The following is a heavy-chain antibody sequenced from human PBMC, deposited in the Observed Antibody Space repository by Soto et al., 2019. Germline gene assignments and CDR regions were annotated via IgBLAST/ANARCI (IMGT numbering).Heavy chain of an antibody. CDR2: IYWDDDK. CDR3: AHGDGSLGRDWFDP. J-gene: IGHJ5*02. Sequence: QITLKESGPTLVEPTQTLTLTCTFSGFSLTTRGVAVGWVRQPPGKALEWLAVIYWDDDKRYSPSLKYGLTITKDTSKNQVVLTLTNMDPVDTATYYCAHGDGSLGRDWFDPWGQGTLVTVSS. D-gene: IGHD3-10*01. CDR1: GFSLTTRGVA. V-gene: IGHV2-5*02.